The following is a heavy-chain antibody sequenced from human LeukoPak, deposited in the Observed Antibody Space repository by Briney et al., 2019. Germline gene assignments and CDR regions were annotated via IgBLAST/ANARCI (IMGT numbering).Heavy chain of an antibody. D-gene: IGHD3-16*01. CDR3: AKDMRSFGNYIDY. CDR1: KFTFDDYA. Sequence: GGSLRLSCAASKFTFDDYAMHWVRHAPGKGLEWVSGISWNSGSIGYADSVKGRFTISRDNAKNSLYLQMNSLRAEDTALYYCAKDMRSFGNYIDYWGQGTLVTVTS. V-gene: IGHV3-9*01. J-gene: IGHJ4*02. CDR2: ISWNSGSI.